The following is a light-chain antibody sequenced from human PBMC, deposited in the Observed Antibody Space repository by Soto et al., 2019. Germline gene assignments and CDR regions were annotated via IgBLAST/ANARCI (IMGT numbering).Light chain of an antibody. Sequence: QLTQSPSSLSASVGDRVTITCRASQVISTYLAWYQQKPGKAPTLLIYATYTLQSGVPSRFSGGGFGTDFTLTINSLQPEDFATYYCQHLSPYPLLTFGGGTKVEI. V-gene: IGKV1-9*01. CDR3: QHLSPYPLLT. CDR2: ATY. CDR1: QVISTY. J-gene: IGKJ4*01.